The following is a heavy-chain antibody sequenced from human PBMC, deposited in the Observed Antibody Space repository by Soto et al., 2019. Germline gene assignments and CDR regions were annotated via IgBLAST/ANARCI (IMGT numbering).Heavy chain of an antibody. V-gene: IGHV1-3*05. J-gene: IGHJ4*02. Sequence: QVQIVQSGAEEKKPGASVQVSCKASGYTFTSYAMHWVRQATGQRLEWMGWINAGNGNTKYSQKFQGRVTITRDPSASTAYMELSSLSSEDTAVYYCARDVAAADYWGQGTLVTVSS. CDR1: GYTFTSYA. CDR2: INAGNGNT. CDR3: ARDVAAADY. D-gene: IGHD6-13*01.